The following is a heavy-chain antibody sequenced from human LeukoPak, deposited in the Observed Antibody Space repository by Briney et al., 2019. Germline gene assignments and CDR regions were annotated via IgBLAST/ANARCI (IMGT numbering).Heavy chain of an antibody. V-gene: IGHV3-66*01. J-gene: IGHJ4*02. CDR2: IYSGGST. CDR1: GFTVSSNY. CDR3: TGSSSWTGDYFDY. Sequence: GGSLRLSCAASGFTVSSNYMSWVRQAPGKGPEWVSVIYSGGSTYYADSVKGRFTISRDNSKNTLYLQMNSLRAEDTAVYYCTGSSSWTGDYFDYWGQGTLVTVSS. D-gene: IGHD6-13*01.